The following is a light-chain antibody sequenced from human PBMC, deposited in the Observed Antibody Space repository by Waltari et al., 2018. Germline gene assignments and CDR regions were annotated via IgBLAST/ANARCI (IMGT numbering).Light chain of an antibody. Sequence: QSVLTQPPSASGTPGQRVTISCSGSSSNIGSNTVHWYQQLPGKAPKLLIYSNNQRPSGVPDRFSGSKSGTSAALAISGLQSEDEADYYCAAWDDSLNGVVFGGGTKLTVL. CDR2: SNN. CDR1: SSNIGSNT. CDR3: AAWDDSLNGVV. V-gene: IGLV1-44*01. J-gene: IGLJ2*01.